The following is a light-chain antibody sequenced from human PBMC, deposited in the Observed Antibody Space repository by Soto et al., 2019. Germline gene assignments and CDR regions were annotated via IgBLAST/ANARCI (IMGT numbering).Light chain of an antibody. J-gene: IGKJ1*01. CDR1: RDISYY. Sequence: DIQMTQSPSSLSASVGDRVTITCQGSRDISYYLNWYQPTPGKAPRLXXYGASNLESGVPSRFSGSGSGTQLTLTLSSLQPEDAANYACQPYNTYLTWTFGQGTQVDIK. CDR3: QPYNTYLTWT. CDR2: GAS. V-gene: IGKV1-33*01.